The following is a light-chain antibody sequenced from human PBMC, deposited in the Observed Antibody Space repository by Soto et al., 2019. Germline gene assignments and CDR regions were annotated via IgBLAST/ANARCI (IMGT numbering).Light chain of an antibody. CDR2: DVS. J-gene: IGLJ1*01. V-gene: IGLV2-14*01. Sequence: QSVLTQPASVSGSPGQSITISCTGTRSDVGGYNYVSWYQQHPGKAPKLMFYDVSNRPSGVSNRFSGSKSGNTASLTISGLQAEDEADYYCSSYTSSSTNYVFGTGTKLTVL. CDR1: RSDVGGYNY. CDR3: SSYTSSSTNYV.